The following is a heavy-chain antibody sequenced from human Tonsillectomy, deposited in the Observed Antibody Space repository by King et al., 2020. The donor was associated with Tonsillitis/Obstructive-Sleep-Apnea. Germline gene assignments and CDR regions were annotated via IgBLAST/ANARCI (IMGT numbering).Heavy chain of an antibody. J-gene: IGHJ4*02. CDR1: GFTFSSHS. Sequence: VQLVESGGGLVQPGGSLRLSCAASGFTFSSHSMSWVRQAPGKGLEWVSSIIGSGDTTYYADSVKGRFTISRDNSKNTVYLQLRSLRADDTAVYYCAKPADDYWGQGTLVTVSS. CDR2: IIGSGDTT. V-gene: IGHV3-23*04. CDR3: AKPADDY.